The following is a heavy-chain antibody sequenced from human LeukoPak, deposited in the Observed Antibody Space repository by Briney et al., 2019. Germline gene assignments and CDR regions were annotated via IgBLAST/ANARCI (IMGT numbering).Heavy chain of an antibody. V-gene: IGHV1-46*01. Sequence: GASVKVSCKASGYSFTSFGISWVRQAPGQGLEWMGIINPSGGSTSYAQKFQGRVTMTRDTSTSAVYMELSSLRSEDTAVYYCARDLMVREINFPIHYYYYGMDVWGQGTTVTVSS. CDR3: ARDLMVREINFPIHYYYYGMDV. J-gene: IGHJ6*02. CDR1: GYSFTSFG. CDR2: INPSGGST. D-gene: IGHD3-10*01.